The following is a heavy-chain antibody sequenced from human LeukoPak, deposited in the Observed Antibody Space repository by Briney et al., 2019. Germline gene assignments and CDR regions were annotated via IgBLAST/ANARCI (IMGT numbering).Heavy chain of an antibody. CDR1: GGTISNYV. Sequence: SVTVSCKASGGTISNYVITWVRQAPGQGLGWMGGIMPLFNTPNYAQNFKGRVTITTDESTSTAYMQLSSLRSEGTAVYYCARVDRNHFSMDVWGKGTTVTVSS. J-gene: IGHJ6*03. D-gene: IGHD3-10*01. CDR2: IMPLFNTP. V-gene: IGHV1-69*05. CDR3: ARVDRNHFSMDV.